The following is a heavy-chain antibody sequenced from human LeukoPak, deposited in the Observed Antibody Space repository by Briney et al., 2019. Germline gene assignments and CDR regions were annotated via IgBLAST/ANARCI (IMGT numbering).Heavy chain of an antibody. CDR3: VRSQYSSSS. Sequence: GGSLRLSCAASGFSFTTDWMGWVRQAPGQGLEWVANIKQDESEKYYVDSVKGRFTISRDNAKNSLYLQMNSLRVEDTAVYYCVRSQYSSSSWGQGTLVTVSS. J-gene: IGHJ5*02. D-gene: IGHD6-13*01. V-gene: IGHV3-7*01. CDR2: IKQDESEK. CDR1: GFSFTTDW.